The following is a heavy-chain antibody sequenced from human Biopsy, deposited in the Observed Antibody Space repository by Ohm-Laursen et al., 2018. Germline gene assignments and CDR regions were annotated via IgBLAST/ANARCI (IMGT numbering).Heavy chain of an antibody. CDR2: NNPILGTG. CDR3: ATKLTGYFHH. J-gene: IGHJ1*01. Sequence: SVKVSCKAPGGTFSNYGVNWVRQAPGQGLEWLGGNNPILGTGNYAQRFQDRVTVAADTSTSTATMELRSLRSDDPAMYYCATKLTGYFHHWGQGTLVIVSS. D-gene: IGHD3-9*01. V-gene: IGHV1-69*10. CDR1: GGTFSNYG.